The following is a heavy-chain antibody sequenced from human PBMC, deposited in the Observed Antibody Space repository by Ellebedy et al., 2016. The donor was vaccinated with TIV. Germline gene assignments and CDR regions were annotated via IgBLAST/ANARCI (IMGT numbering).Heavy chain of an antibody. V-gene: IGHV3-49*03. D-gene: IGHD3-16*01. J-gene: IGHJ6*02. Sequence: PGGSLSLSCTASGFTFGDYAMSWFRQAPGKGREWVGFIRSKAYGGTTEYAASVKGRFTISRDDSMNSVYLQMNSLKTEDTAVYYCARGGSYRPMDVWGQGTTVTVSS. CDR2: IRSKAYGGTT. CDR1: GFTFGDYA. CDR3: ARGGSYRPMDV.